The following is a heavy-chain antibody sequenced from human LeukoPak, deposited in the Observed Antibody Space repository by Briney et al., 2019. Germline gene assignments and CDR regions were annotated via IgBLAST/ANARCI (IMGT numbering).Heavy chain of an antibody. J-gene: IGHJ4*02. CDR3: ARGGGCWSVLGYFDY. CDR2: LYNGGTT. D-gene: IGHD3-3*01. CDR1: GFTVSTNY. V-gene: IGHV3-53*01. Sequence: GGSLRLSCAASGFTVSTNYMSWVRQAPGKGLEWVSVLYNGGTTYYAESVKGRFTISRDNSRNTLYLQMNSLRAEDTAVYYCARGGGCWSVLGYFDYWGQGTLVTVSS.